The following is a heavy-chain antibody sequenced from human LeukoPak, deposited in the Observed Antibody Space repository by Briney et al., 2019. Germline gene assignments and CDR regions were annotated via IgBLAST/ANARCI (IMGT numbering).Heavy chain of an antibody. V-gene: IGHV5-51*01. CDR2: IYPGDSDT. D-gene: IGHD2-15*01. Sequence: GESLKISCEGSGYTFTSYWIAWVRQMPGKGLEWMGIIYPGDSDTRYSPSFQGQVTISADKSISTAYLQWSSLKASDTAMYYCARHGEARAYSLWGQGTLVTVSS. J-gene: IGHJ1*01. CDR1: GYTFTSYW. CDR3: ARHGEARAYSL.